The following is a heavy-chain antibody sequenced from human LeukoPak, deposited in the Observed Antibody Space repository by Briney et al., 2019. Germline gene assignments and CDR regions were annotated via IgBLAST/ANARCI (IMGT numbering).Heavy chain of an antibody. V-gene: IGHV1-24*01. CDR1: GYTLTELS. D-gene: IGHD6-19*01. CDR2: FDPEDGET. Sequence: ASVKVSCKVSGYTLTELSMHWVRQAPGKGLEWMGGFDPEDGETIYTQKFQGRVTMTEDTSTDTAYMELSSLRSEDTAVYYCAIGVAGTFNWFDPWGQGTLVTVSS. CDR3: AIGVAGTFNWFDP. J-gene: IGHJ5*02.